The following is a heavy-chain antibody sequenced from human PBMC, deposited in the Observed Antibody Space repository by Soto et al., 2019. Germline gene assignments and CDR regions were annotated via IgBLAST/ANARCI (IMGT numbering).Heavy chain of an antibody. CDR2: TSNGGNT. D-gene: IGHD2-15*01. CDR1: GFPFSTYA. J-gene: IGHJ5*02. V-gene: IGHV3-23*01. Sequence: EVQLLESGGGLVQRGGSLRLSCEASGFPFSTYAMTWVRQVPGKGLEWVSTTSNGGNTEFAESVRGRFTVFRDNSKNTIYLQMSSLRAEDSAIYFCAKDFRPGLIVPTKSGFDPWGQGTTVTVSS. CDR3: AKDFRPGLIVPTKSGFDP.